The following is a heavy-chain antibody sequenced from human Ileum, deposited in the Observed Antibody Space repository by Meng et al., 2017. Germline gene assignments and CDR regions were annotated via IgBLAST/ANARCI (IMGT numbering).Heavy chain of an antibody. CDR3: ARGIGDIRVGFDY. CDR2: IFHGGTT. D-gene: IGHD5-12*01. J-gene: IGHJ4*02. Sequence: GQLLESGPGLGRPSRTLSLTCAVSGASISSGNWWNWVRQAPGKGQEWIGEIFHGGTTNYNPSLKNRVTLLMDKSKNQFSLQLTSVTAADTAVFYCARGIGDIRVGFDYWGQGILVTVSS. V-gene: IGHV4-4*02. CDR1: GASISSGNW.